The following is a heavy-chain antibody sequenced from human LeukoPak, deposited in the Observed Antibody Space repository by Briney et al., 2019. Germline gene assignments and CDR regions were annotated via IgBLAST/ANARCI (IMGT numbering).Heavy chain of an antibody. CDR2: VNREGTTT. CDR1: GFTFNTYW. D-gene: IGHD2-2*03. V-gene: IGHV3-74*03. CDR3: ARDSDWILFDY. J-gene: IGHJ4*02. Sequence: GGSLRLSCAASGFTFNTYWMHWVRQAPGKGLVWVARVNREGTTTAYADSVKGRFIISRDNSKNTLYLQMNNLRAEDTAVYYWARDSDWILFDYWGQGTPVTVSS.